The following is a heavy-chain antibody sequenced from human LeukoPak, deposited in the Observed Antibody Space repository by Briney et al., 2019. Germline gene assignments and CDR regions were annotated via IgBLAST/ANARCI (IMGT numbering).Heavy chain of an antibody. Sequence: SQTLSLTCIVSGGSISSGSYYWSWIRQPAGKGLEWIGRIYTSGSTNYNPSLKSRVAISVDTSKNQFSLKLSSVTAADTAVYYCARDSTRDDFWSGYWYYFDYWGQGTLVTVSS. D-gene: IGHD3-3*01. CDR3: ARDSTRDDFWSGYWYYFDY. V-gene: IGHV4-61*02. CDR1: GGSISSGSYY. J-gene: IGHJ4*02. CDR2: IYTSGST.